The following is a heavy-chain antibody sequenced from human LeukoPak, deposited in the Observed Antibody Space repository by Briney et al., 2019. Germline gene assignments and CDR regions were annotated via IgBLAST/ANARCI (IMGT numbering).Heavy chain of an antibody. CDR3: ARDDNSEYSDDAFDI. Sequence: SETLSLTCSVSGASIRSYSWSWLRQPAGKGLEWIGRIHSSASTEYNPSLKSRVTMSVDTSKNQFSLKLNSVTAADTAVYFCARDDNSEYSDDAFDIWGQGTLVTVSS. CDR1: GASIRSYS. D-gene: IGHD1-26*01. V-gene: IGHV4-4*07. J-gene: IGHJ3*02. CDR2: IHSSAST.